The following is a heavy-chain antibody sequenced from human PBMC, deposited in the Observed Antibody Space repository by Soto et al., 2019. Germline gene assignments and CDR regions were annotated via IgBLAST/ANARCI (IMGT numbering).Heavy chain of an antibody. V-gene: IGHV1-18*04. CDR1: GYTFTSYG. Sequence: QVQLVQSGAEVKKPGASVKVSCKTSGYTFTSYGVNWVRQAPGQGLEWMVWISGYNGDTYFAQEVQGRATMTKDAGTNTAPLALRNLRSDGSAIYYCARSKWVLTSDYWGQGTLVSVS. J-gene: IGHJ4*02. D-gene: IGHD1-26*01. CDR3: ARSKWVLTSDY. CDR2: ISGYNGDT.